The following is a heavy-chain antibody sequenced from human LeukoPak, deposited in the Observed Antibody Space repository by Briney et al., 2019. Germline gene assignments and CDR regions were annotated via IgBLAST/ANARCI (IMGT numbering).Heavy chain of an antibody. Sequence: GGSLRLSCAASGFTFSGSAMHWVRQASGKGLEWVSYISSASNTIYYADSVKGRFTISRDNAKNSLYLQMNSLRAEDTAMYYCARDGWFGDYNWFDPWGQGTLVTVSS. CDR1: GFTFSGSA. J-gene: IGHJ5*02. CDR3: ARDGWFGDYNWFDP. D-gene: IGHD3-10*01. CDR2: ISSASNTI. V-gene: IGHV3-48*01.